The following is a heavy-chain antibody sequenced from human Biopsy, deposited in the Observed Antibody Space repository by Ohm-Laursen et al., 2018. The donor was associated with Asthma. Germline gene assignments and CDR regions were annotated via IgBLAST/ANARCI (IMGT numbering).Heavy chain of an antibody. CDR1: GGTFNTYV. CDR2: INAVFGTT. Sequence: SVKVSCKSLGGTFNTYVIGWVRQAPGQGLEWMGGINAVFGTTTYPQKFQDRVPITADDSTSTVYMELSSLRSEDAAVYYCARKAGSCISRTCYSLDFWGQGTLVTVSS. V-gene: IGHV1-69*13. D-gene: IGHD2-2*01. CDR3: ARKAGSCISRTCYSLDF. J-gene: IGHJ4*02.